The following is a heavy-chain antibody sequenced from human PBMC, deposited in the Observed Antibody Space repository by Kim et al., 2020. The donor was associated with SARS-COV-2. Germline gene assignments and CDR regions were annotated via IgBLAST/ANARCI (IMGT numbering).Heavy chain of an antibody. CDR1: GFTFSSYA. CDR3: AKDELAAAGMLDY. V-gene: IGHV3-23*03. D-gene: IGHD6-13*01. Sequence: GGSLRLSCAASGFTFSSYAMSWVRQAPGKGLEWVSVIYSGGSSTYYADSVKGQFTISRDNSKNTLYLQMNSLRAEDTAVYYCAKDELAAAGMLDYWGQGTLVTVSS. J-gene: IGHJ4*02. CDR2: IYSGGSST.